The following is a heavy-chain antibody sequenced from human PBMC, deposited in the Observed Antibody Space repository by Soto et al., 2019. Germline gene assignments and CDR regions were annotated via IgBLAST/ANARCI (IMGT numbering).Heavy chain of an antibody. CDR2: IIPILGIA. Sequence: QVQLVQSGAEVKKPGSSVKVSCKASGGTFSSYTISWVRQAPGQGLEWMGRIIPILGIANYAQKFQGRVTMTADKSTRTAYMELSSLRSEDTAVYYCARDGGSSNNYGGQGTLVTVSS. V-gene: IGHV1-69*08. CDR1: GGTFSSYT. D-gene: IGHD2-2*01. J-gene: IGHJ4*02. CDR3: ARDGGSSNNY.